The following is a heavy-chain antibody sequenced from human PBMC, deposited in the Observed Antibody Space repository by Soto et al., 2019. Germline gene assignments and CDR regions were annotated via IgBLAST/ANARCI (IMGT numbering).Heavy chain of an antibody. V-gene: IGHV1-2*02. D-gene: IGHD1-7*01. CDR2: VNPNSGAT. J-gene: IGHJ5*02. CDR1: GYTFTGYY. CDR3: ARDQDWTYGWFEP. Sequence: ASVKVSCKPSGYTFTGYYMHWVRQAPGHGLEWMGRVNPNSGATNYAQKFQGSFTMTGDTSISTAYIDMSRLKSDDRAVYYWARDQDWTYGWFEPWSQGTLVTVSS.